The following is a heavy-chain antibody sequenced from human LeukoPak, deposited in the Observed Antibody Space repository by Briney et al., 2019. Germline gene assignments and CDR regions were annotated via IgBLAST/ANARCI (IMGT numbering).Heavy chain of an antibody. J-gene: IGHJ4*02. CDR3: AREYSYGYFDY. V-gene: IGHV4-39*07. Sequence: SETLSLTCTVSGGSISSSSYYWGWIRQPPGKGLEWIGSIYYSGSTYYNPPLKSRVTISVDTSKNQFSLKLSSVTAADTAVYYCAREYSYGYFDYWGQGTLVTVSS. CDR1: GGSISSSSYY. CDR2: IYYSGST. D-gene: IGHD5-18*01.